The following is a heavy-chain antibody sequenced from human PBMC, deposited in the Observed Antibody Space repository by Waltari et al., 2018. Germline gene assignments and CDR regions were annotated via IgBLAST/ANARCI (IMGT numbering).Heavy chain of an antibody. V-gene: IGHV4-39*01. J-gene: IGHJ4*02. CDR2: ICGSGRT. Sequence: QLQLNMSGPGLVKPSETLSLTCAVSNASITSGVYFWGWIRQHPGKGLEWVGVICGSGRTFYNPSREGRVTIAVDKPKILFSLGLRSVTAADTAVYYCVRQAPDSSGFFPNYFDSWGQGTLVTVSS. D-gene: IGHD3-22*01. CDR1: NASITSGVYF. CDR3: VRQAPDSSGFFPNYFDS.